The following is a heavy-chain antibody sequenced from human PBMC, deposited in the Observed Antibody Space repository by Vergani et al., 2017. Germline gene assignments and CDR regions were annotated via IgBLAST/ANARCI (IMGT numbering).Heavy chain of an antibody. D-gene: IGHD3-16*01. CDR1: GFTFNQYG. CDR2: TWYDGNNK. CDR3: PRDLRLRYNRFDP. Sequence: QVQLVESGGGVVQPGRSLRLSCAASGFTFNQYGMHWVRQAPGKGLEWVAVTWYDGNNKQYADSVKVRFTISRDNSKSTMYLQMNSLRDEDTGVYYCPRDLRLRYNRFDPWGQGTLVTVSS. V-gene: IGHV3-33*01. J-gene: IGHJ5*02.